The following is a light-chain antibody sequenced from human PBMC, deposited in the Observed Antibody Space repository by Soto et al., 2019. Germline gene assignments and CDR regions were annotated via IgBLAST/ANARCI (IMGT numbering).Light chain of an antibody. J-gene: IGKJ1*01. Sequence: DVQMTQSPSSLSASVGDRVTITCRASQSISSYLNWYQQKPGKAPKLLIYAASSLQSGVPSRFSGSGSWTDVTLTSSSLQREDFATYYGQQSYSTPWTGGQRTKVELQ. CDR2: AAS. V-gene: IGKV1-39*01. CDR1: QSISSY. CDR3: QQSYSTPWT.